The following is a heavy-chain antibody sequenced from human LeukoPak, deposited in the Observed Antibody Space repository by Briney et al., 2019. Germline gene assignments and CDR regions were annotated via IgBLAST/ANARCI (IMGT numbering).Heavy chain of an antibody. Sequence: PSGTLSLTCDVSGVSISSSRWWSWVRQPPGKGLEWIGEIFHSSGGTNYNPSLKSRVTISVDKSKDQVSLMLTSVTAAGTAVYYCARDRGHGWFDPWGQGTLVTVSS. V-gene: IGHV4-4*02. CDR1: GVSISSSRW. CDR2: IFHSSGGT. J-gene: IGHJ5*02. CDR3: ARDRGHGWFDP.